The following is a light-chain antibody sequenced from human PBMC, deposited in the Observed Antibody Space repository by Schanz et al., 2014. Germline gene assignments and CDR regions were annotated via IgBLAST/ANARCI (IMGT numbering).Light chain of an antibody. CDR2: NVS. CDR3: SSQTSGNTPYV. CDR1: INDIGAYDF. Sequence: QSALTQPASVSGSPGQSITISCTGTINDIGAYDFVSWYRQDPGKAPKLIIYNVSLRPSGVSYRFSGSKSGNTASLTISGLQAEDEGDYFCSSQTSGNTPYVFGTGTKLTVL. V-gene: IGLV2-14*03. J-gene: IGLJ1*01.